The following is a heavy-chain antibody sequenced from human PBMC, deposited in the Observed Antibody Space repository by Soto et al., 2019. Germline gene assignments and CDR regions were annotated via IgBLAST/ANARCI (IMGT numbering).Heavy chain of an antibody. CDR2: IKRKTDGGTT. Sequence: EVQLVESGGGLVKPGGSLRLSCAASGFTFSNAWMSWVRQAPGKGLEWVGRIKRKTDGGTTEYAAAVKVRFTISRDDSKNTLYLQMNSLKTEDTAVYYCNSGWNSDYWGQGTLVTVSS. J-gene: IGHJ4*02. CDR1: GFTFSNAW. V-gene: IGHV3-15*01. CDR3: NSGWNSDY. D-gene: IGHD1-7*01.